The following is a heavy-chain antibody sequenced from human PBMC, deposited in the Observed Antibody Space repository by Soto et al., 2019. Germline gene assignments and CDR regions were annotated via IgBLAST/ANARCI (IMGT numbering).Heavy chain of an antibody. D-gene: IGHD6-19*01. CDR3: AKDTVIGYSSGWSDCFDY. CDR2: ISWDGGST. J-gene: IGHJ4*02. CDR1: GFTFDDYA. V-gene: IGHV3-43D*04. Sequence: VQLVESGGVVVQPGGSLRLSCAASGFTFDDYAMHWVRQAPGKGLEWVSLISWDGGSTYYADSVKGRFTISRDNSKNSLYLQMNSLRAEDTALYYCAKDTVIGYSSGWSDCFDYWGQGTLVTVSS.